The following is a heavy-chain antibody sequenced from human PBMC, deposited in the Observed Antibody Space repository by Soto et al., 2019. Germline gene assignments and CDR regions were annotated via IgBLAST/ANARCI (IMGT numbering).Heavy chain of an antibody. CDR1: GYTFTSYG. Sequence: GASVKVSCKASGYTFTSYGISWVRQAPGQGLEWMGWMNANSGNTNYAQKLQGRVTMTRNTSTSTVYMELSSLRSDDTAVYYCAREVYDSSGLPDYWGQGTLVTVSS. V-gene: IGHV1-18*01. J-gene: IGHJ4*02. CDR2: MNANSGNT. D-gene: IGHD3-22*01. CDR3: AREVYDSSGLPDY.